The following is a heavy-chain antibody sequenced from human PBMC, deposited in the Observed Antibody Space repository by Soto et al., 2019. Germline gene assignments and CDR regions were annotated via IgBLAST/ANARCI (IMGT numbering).Heavy chain of an antibody. Sequence: GGSLRLSCAASGFTFSSYSMNWVRQAPGKGLEWVSYISSSSSTIYYADSVKGRFTISRDNAKNSLYLQMNSLRAEDTAVYYCARVRIAARTGEYFDYWGQGTLVTVSS. V-gene: IGHV3-48*01. CDR1: GFTFSSYS. J-gene: IGHJ4*02. D-gene: IGHD6-6*01. CDR3: ARVRIAARTGEYFDY. CDR2: ISSSSSTI.